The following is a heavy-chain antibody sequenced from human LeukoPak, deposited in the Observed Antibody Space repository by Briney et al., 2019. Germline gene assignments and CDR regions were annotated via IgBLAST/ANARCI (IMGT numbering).Heavy chain of an antibody. CDR1: GGSFSGYY. V-gene: IGHV4-34*01. J-gene: IGHJ4*02. D-gene: IGHD3-10*01. CDR2: INHSGST. Sequence: SETLSLTCAVYGGSFSGYYWSWIRQPPGKGLEWIGEINHSGSTNYNPSLKSRVTISVDTSKNQFSLKLSSVTAADTAVYYCARSDLYYPYFDYWGQGTLVTVSS. CDR3: ARSDLYYPYFDY.